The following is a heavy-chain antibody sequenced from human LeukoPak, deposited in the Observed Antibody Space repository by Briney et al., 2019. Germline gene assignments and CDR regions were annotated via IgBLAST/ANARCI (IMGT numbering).Heavy chain of an antibody. Sequence: PSETLSLTCTVSGGSISSSSYYWGWIRQPPGKGLEWIGSIYYSGSTYYNPSLKSRVTISVDTSKNQFSLKLSSVTAAGTAVYYCARTYGSSGLGYFDLWGRGTLVTVSS. CDR3: ARTYGSSGLGYFDL. J-gene: IGHJ2*01. CDR2: IYYSGST. D-gene: IGHD6-13*01. V-gene: IGHV4-39*07. CDR1: GGSISSSSYY.